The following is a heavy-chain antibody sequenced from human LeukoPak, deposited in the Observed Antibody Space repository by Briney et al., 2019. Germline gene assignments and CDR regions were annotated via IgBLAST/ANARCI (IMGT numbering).Heavy chain of an antibody. D-gene: IGHD5-18*01. CDR1: GGSFSGYY. V-gene: IGHV4-34*01. Sequence: PSETLSLTCAVYGGSFSGYYWSWIRQPPGKGLEWIGEINHSGSTNYYPSLKSRVTISVDTSKNQFSLKLSSVTAADTAVYYCARRRGGYSYGYGSYYFDYWGQGTLVTVSS. CDR2: INHSGST. CDR3: ARRRGGYSYGYGSYYFDY. J-gene: IGHJ4*02.